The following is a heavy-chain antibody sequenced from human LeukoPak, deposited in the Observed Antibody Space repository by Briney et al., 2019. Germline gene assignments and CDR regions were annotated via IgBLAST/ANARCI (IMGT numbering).Heavy chain of an antibody. Sequence: PRGSLRLSCAASGFTFSNYWMNWVRQAPGKGLEWVSSITGSAKTTYYADSVKGRFTISRDNSRNTVDLQLTSLRAEDTATYYCTKEDRQLVCAYWGQGCLVTVSS. CDR2: ITGSAKTT. J-gene: IGHJ4*02. CDR3: TKEDRQLVCAY. D-gene: IGHD5-18*01. CDR1: GFTFSNYW. V-gene: IGHV3-23*01.